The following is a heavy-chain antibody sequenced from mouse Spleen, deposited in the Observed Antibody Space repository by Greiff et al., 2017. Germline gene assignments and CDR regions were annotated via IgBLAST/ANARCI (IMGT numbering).Heavy chain of an antibody. CDR2: IWGGGST. J-gene: IGHJ4*01. D-gene: IGHD1-1*01. CDR3: ASGYYDGSYNAMDY. V-gene: IGHV2-6*01. CDR1: GFSLTSYG. Sequence: VQGVESGPGLVAPSQSLSITCTVSGFSLTSYGVDWVRQSPGKGLEWLGVIWGGGSTNYNSALKSRLSISKDNSKSQVFLKMNSLQTDDTAMYYCASGYYDGSYNAMDYWGQGTSVTVSS.